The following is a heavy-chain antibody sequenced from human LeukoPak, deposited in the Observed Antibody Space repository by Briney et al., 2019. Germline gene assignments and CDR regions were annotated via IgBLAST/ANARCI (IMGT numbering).Heavy chain of an antibody. CDR3: ARRPNWGSIFDY. CDR1: GGSISSYY. CDR2: IYTSGST. V-gene: IGHV4-4*09. D-gene: IGHD7-27*01. Sequence: SETLSLTCTVSGGSISSYYWSWIRQPPGKGLEWIGYIYTSGSTNYNPSLKSRVTISVDTSKNQFSLKLSSVIAADTAVYYCARRPNWGSIFDYWGQGTLVTVSS. J-gene: IGHJ4*02.